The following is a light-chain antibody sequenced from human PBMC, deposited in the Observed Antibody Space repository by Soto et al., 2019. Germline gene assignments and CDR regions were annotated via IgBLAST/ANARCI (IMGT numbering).Light chain of an antibody. V-gene: IGKV3-15*01. J-gene: IGKJ1*01. CDR3: QQYNNRWT. CDR1: QSVSSN. Sequence: EIVMTQSPATLSVSPGERATLSCRASQSVSSNLAWYQQKPGQAPRLLIYGASTRATGIPARFGGSGSGTEFTLTISSLQSEDFAVYYCQQYNNRWTFGQGTKVEIK. CDR2: GAS.